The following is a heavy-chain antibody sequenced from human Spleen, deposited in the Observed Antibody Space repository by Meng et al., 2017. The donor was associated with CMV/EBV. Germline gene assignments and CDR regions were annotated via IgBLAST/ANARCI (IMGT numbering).Heavy chain of an antibody. CDR3: ARDPFGAAAEPSPSDY. Sequence: GGSLRLSCAASGFTFSSYSMNWVRQAPGKGLEWVSSISSSSSYIYYADSVKGRFTISRDNSKNTLSLQMNSLRAEDTAVYFCARDPFGAAAEPSPSDYWGQGTLVTVSS. CDR1: GFTFSSYS. CDR2: ISSSSSYI. J-gene: IGHJ4*02. D-gene: IGHD3-3*01. V-gene: IGHV3-21*01.